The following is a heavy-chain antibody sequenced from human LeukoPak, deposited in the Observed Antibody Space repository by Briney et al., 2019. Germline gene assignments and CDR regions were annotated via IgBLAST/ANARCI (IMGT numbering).Heavy chain of an antibody. D-gene: IGHD4-23*01. Sequence: ASVKVSCKASGYTFTSYGISWVRQAPGQGLEWMGWISAYNGNTNYAQKLQGRVTMTTDTSTSTAYMELRSLRSDDTAVYYCARTTEVTNNYYGMDVWGQGTTVTVSS. CDR1: GYTFTSYG. CDR2: ISAYNGNT. J-gene: IGHJ6*02. V-gene: IGHV1-18*01. CDR3: ARTTEVTNNYYGMDV.